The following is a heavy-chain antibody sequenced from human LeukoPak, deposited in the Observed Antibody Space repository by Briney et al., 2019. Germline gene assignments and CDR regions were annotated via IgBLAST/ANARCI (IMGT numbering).Heavy chain of an antibody. CDR1: GYTFTGYY. J-gene: IGHJ4*02. D-gene: IGHD3-10*01. CDR2: INPNSGGT. V-gene: IGHV1-2*02. Sequence: ASVKVSRKASGYTFTGYYMHWVRQAPGQGLEWMGWINPNSGGTNYAQKFQGRVTMTRDTSISTAYMELSRLRSDDTAVYYCARGPYGSGSYFDYWGQGTLVTVSS. CDR3: ARGPYGSGSYFDY.